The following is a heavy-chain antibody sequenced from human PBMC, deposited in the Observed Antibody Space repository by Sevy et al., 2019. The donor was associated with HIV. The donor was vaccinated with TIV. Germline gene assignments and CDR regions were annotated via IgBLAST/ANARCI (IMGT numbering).Heavy chain of an antibody. CDR2: ISYDGSNK. V-gene: IGHV3-30-3*01. CDR1: GFTFSSYA. Sequence: GGSLRLSCAASGFTFSSYAMHWVRQAPGKGLEWVAVISYDGSNKYYADSVKGRFTISRDNSKNTLYLRMNSLRAEDTAVYYCARGLTGPYYYYGMDVWGQGTTVTVSS. D-gene: IGHD3-9*01. CDR3: ARGLTGPYYYYGMDV. J-gene: IGHJ6*02.